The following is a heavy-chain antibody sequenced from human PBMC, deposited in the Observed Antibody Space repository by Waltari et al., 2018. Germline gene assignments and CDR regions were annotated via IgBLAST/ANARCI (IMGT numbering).Heavy chain of an antibody. D-gene: IGHD6-13*01. Sequence: QVQLVESGGGVVQPGRSLRLSCAASGFTFSRYAMPWVLQAPGKGLEWVAVISYDGSNKYYADSVKGRFTISRDNSKNTLYLQMNSLRAEDTAVYYCARAPTITAAYLFDYWGQGTLVTVSS. CDR2: ISYDGSNK. V-gene: IGHV3-30-3*01. J-gene: IGHJ4*02. CDR1: GFTFSRYA. CDR3: ARAPTITAAYLFDY.